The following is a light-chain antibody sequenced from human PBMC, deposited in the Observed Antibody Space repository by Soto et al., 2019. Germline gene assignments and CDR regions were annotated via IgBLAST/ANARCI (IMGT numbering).Light chain of an antibody. Sequence: EIVLTQSPATLSLSPGERATLSCRASQSVSSYLAWYQQKPGQAPRLLIYDASNRATGIPARFSGSGSGKDFTLTISSLEPEDFAVYYYQQRSNWPLFGPGTKVDIK. CDR2: DAS. J-gene: IGKJ3*01. CDR3: QQRSNWPL. V-gene: IGKV3-11*01. CDR1: QSVSSY.